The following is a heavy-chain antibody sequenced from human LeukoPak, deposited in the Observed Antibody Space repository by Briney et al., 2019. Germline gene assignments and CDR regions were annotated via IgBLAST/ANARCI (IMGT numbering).Heavy chain of an antibody. D-gene: IGHD7-27*01. J-gene: IGHJ4*02. CDR2: IYHSGST. V-gene: IGHV4-30-2*01. CDR1: GGSISSGGYY. CDR3: ARDFSNVSTGDITSSGYFDY. Sequence: SETLSLTCTVSGGSISSGGYYWSWIRQPPGKGLEWIGYIYHSGSTYYNPSLKSRVTISVDRSKNQFSLKLSSVTAADTAVYYCARDFSNVSTGDITSSGYFDYWGQGTLVTVSS.